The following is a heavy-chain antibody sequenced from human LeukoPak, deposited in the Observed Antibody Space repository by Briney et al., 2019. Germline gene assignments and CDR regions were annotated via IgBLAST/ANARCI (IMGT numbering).Heavy chain of an antibody. D-gene: IGHD3-22*01. CDR3: ARGDDSSGQGY. CDR2: IHTSGST. J-gene: IGHJ4*02. V-gene: IGHV4-4*07. CDR1: GVSISGYY. Sequence: SETLSLTCTVSGVSISGYYWSWTRQPAGKGLEWIGRIHTSGSTNYNPSLKGRVTMSVDTSKNQFSLKLSSVTAADTAVYYCARGDDSSGQGYWGQGTLVTVSS.